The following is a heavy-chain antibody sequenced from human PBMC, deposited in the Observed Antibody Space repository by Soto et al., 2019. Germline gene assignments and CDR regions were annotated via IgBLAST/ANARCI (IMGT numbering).Heavy chain of an antibody. D-gene: IGHD6-19*01. V-gene: IGHV4-39*01. CDR2: IYYSGST. CDR1: GGSISSSSYY. Sequence: SETLSLTCTVSGGSISSSSYYWGWIRHPPGKGLEWIGSIYYSGSTYYNPSLKSRVTISVDTSKNQFSLKLSSVTAADTAVYYCAMPDDPVAGTWNAFDIWGQGTMVTVSS. CDR3: AMPDDPVAGTWNAFDI. J-gene: IGHJ3*02.